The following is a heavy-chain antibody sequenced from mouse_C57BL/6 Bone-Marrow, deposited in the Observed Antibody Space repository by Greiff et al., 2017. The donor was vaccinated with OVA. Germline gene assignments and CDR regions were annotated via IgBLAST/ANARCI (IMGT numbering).Heavy chain of an antibody. D-gene: IGHD2-3*01. CDR1: GFNIKNTY. CDR2: IDPANGNT. J-gene: IGHJ3*01. V-gene: IGHV14-3*01. Sequence: EVQLQQSVAELVRPGASVKLSCTASGFNIKNTYMHWVKQRPEQGLEWVGRIDPANGNTKYAPKFQGKATITADTSSNTAYLQLSSLTSEDTAIYYGARNMNMGWLLPFAYWGQGTLVTVSA. CDR3: ARNMNMGWLLPFAY.